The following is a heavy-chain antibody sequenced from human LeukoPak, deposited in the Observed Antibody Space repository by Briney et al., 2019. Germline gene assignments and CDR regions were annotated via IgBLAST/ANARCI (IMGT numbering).Heavy chain of an antibody. D-gene: IGHD5-18*01. V-gene: IGHV4-59*01. CDR1: GGSISSYY. CDR3: ARTDTGLFDY. J-gene: IGHJ4*02. Sequence: PSETLSLTCTVSGGSISSYYWSWVRQPPGKGVEWIGYIYYSGSTNYNPSLKSRVTISVDTSKNQFSLNLSSVTAADTAVYYCARTDTGLFDYWGQGTLVTVPS. CDR2: IYYSGST.